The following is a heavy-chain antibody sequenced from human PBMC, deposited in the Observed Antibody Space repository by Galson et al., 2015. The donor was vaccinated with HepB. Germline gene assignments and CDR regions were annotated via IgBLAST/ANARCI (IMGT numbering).Heavy chain of an antibody. D-gene: IGHD3-22*01. J-gene: IGHJ6*02. V-gene: IGHV1-69*04. CDR3: AREREYYDSSGYYFRYYYYYGMDV. Sequence: SVKVSCKASGGTFSSYAISWVRQAPGQGLEWMGRIIPILGIANYAQKFQGRVTITADKSTSTAYMELSSLRSEDTAVYYCAREREYYDSSGYYFRYYYYYGMDVWGQGTTVTVSS. CDR2: IIPILGIA. CDR1: GGTFSSYA.